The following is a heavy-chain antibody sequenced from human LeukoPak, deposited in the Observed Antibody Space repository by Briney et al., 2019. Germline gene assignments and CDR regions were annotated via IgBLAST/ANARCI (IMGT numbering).Heavy chain of an antibody. CDR1: GFTLSAYS. V-gene: IGHV3-48*04. Sequence: GGSLRLSCAASGFTLSAYSVNWVRQAPGKGLEWVSYISTRSSIINYADPVRGRFTISRDDAKDSLYLQMNSLRVEDTAVYYCARDRTLRVGQKFHYGMDVWGQGTTVTVSS. J-gene: IGHJ6*02. D-gene: IGHD1-26*01. CDR3: ARDRTLRVGQKFHYGMDV. CDR2: ISTRSSII.